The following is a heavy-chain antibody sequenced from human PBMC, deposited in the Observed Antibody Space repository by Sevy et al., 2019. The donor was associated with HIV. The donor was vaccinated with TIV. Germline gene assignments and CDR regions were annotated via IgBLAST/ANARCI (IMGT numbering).Heavy chain of an antibody. CDR1: GFTFSPYS. J-gene: IGHJ4*02. CDR3: ARVPLYSDSDINDY. V-gene: IGHV3-48*04. Sequence: GGSLRLSCAASGFTFSPYSMNWIRQAPGKGLEWLSNISGTGNTIYYAGSVKGRFTISRDNAKNSLYLQKNSLRAEDTAVYYCARVPLYSDSDINDYWGQGTLVTVSS. D-gene: IGHD3-22*01. CDR2: ISGTGNTI.